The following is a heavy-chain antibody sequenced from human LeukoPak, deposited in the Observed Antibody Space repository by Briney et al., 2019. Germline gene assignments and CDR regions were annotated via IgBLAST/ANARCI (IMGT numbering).Heavy chain of an antibody. D-gene: IGHD3-10*01. V-gene: IGHV3-11*01. Sequence: GGSLRLSCAAPGFTFSDYYMSWIRQAPGKGLEWVSYISSSGSTIYYADSVKGRFTISRDNAKTSLYLQMNSLRAEDTAVYYCARDYYGSGVGLYYYYYGMDVWGQGTTVTVSS. CDR1: GFTFSDYY. CDR2: ISSSGSTI. J-gene: IGHJ6*02. CDR3: ARDYYGSGVGLYYYYYGMDV.